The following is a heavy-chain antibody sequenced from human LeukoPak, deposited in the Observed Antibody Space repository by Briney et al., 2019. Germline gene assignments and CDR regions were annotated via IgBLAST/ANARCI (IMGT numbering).Heavy chain of an antibody. D-gene: IGHD6-13*01. CDR2: IYYSGST. CDR3: ARGGSSWSRYYYYYMDV. J-gene: IGHJ6*03. Sequence: SETLSLTCTVSGDSISSYYCSWIRQPPGKGLEWIGYIYYSGSTNYNPSLKSRVTISVDTSKNQFSLKLSSVTAADTAVYYCARGGSSWSRYYYYYMDVWGKGTTVTISS. CDR1: GDSISSYY. V-gene: IGHV4-59*01.